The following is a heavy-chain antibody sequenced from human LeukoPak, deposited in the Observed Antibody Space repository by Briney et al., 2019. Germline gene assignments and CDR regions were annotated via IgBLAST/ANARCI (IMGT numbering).Heavy chain of an antibody. CDR2: IYLGDSDT. Sequence: GGSLKISCKGSGYSFSSYWIAWVRQMPGKGLEWMVIIYLGDSDTRYSPSFQGQVTISADKSISTAYLQWSSLKASDTATYYCARSGGSGWDEGFDYWGQGTLVTVSS. CDR3: ARSGGSGWDEGFDY. CDR1: GYSFSSYW. D-gene: IGHD6-19*01. V-gene: IGHV5-51*01. J-gene: IGHJ4*02.